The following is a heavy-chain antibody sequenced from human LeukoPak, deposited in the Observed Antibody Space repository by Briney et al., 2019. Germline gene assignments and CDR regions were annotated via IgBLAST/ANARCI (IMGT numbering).Heavy chain of an antibody. CDR2: IYHSGST. CDR3: ARTMEGYCSGGSCYQYSYYMDV. J-gene: IGHJ6*03. CDR1: GGSISNDNW. V-gene: IGHV4-4*02. Sequence: PSGTLSLTCAVSGGSISNDNWWSWVRQPPGKGLEWIGEIYHSGSTNFNPSLKSRVTISVDTSKNQFSLKLSSVTAADTAVYYCARTMEGYCSGGSCYQYSYYMDVWGKGTTVTVSS. D-gene: IGHD2-15*01.